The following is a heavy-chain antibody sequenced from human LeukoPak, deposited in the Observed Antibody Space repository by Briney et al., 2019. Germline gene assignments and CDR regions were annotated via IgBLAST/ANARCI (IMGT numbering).Heavy chain of an antibody. CDR2: IYSGGST. CDR1: GFTVSSNY. V-gene: IGHV3-53*01. D-gene: IGHD6-13*01. Sequence: GGSLRLSCAASGFTVSSNYMSWARQAPGKGLEWVSVIYSGGSTYYADSVKGRFTISSDDSKNTLYLQMNSLRAEDAAVYYCATDKGYSSSWYSAFDIWGQGTMVTVSS. CDR3: ATDKGYSSSWYSAFDI. J-gene: IGHJ3*02.